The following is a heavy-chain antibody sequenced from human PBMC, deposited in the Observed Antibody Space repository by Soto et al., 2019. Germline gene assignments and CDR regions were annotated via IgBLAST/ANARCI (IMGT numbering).Heavy chain of an antibody. Sequence: ASVKVSCKASGYTFTSYDINWVRQATGQGPEWMGWMNPNSGNTGYAQKFQGRVTMTRNTSISTAYMELSSLRSEDTAVYYCARGPVPYCSGGSCYSLAYWGQGTLVTVSS. V-gene: IGHV1-8*01. CDR1: GYTFTSYD. J-gene: IGHJ4*02. CDR3: ARGPVPYCSGGSCYSLAY. D-gene: IGHD2-15*01. CDR2: MNPNSGNT.